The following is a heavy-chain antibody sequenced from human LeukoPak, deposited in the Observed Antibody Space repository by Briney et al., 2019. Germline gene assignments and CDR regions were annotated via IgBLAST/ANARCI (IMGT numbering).Heavy chain of an antibody. D-gene: IGHD6-19*01. Sequence: PGGPLRLSCAASGFTFSSSWMHWVRQGPGKGLVWVSRINNDGSGTNYADSVKGRFTISRDNAKNTLYLQMNSLRAEDTAVYYCASKITAVYWGQGTLVTVSS. J-gene: IGHJ4*02. CDR3: ASKITAVY. CDR1: GFTFSSSW. V-gene: IGHV3-74*01. CDR2: INNDGSGT.